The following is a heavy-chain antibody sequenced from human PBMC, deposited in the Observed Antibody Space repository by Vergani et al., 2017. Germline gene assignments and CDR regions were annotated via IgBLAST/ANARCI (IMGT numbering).Heavy chain of an antibody. D-gene: IGHD2/OR15-2a*01. CDR3: AKAGSVTSGDLSYFYHMDV. CDR1: GFTFSTST. J-gene: IGHJ6*03. CDR2: ISHDGGKQ. V-gene: IGHV3-30*04. Sequence: QVQLVESGGGVVQPGRSLRLSCAASGFTFSTSTMHWVRQAPGKGLEWVAVISHDGGKQFFADSVKGRFTISRDNSKNTLYLQMNSLKAEDTAVYYCAKAGSVTSGDLSYFYHMDVWGKGTTVSVSS.